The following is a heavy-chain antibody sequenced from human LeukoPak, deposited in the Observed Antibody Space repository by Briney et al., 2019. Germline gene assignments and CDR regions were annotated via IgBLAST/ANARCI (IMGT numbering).Heavy chain of an antibody. V-gene: IGHV4-39*01. D-gene: IGHD1-26*01. J-gene: IGHJ4*02. Sequence: PSETLSLTCTVSGGSISSSSYYWGWIRQPPGTGLEWIGSIYYSGSTYYNPSLKSRVTISVDTSKNQFSLKLSSVTAADTAVYYCASSPLGEWELLDFDYWGQGTLVTVSS. CDR2: IYYSGST. CDR3: ASSPLGEWELLDFDY. CDR1: GGSISSSSYY.